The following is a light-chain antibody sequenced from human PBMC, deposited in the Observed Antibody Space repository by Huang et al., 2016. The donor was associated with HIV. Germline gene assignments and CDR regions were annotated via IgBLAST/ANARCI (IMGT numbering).Light chain of an antibody. CDR2: GAS. J-gene: IGKJ2*01. CDR3: QQYNNWPPMYT. CDR1: QSVSSN. Sequence: EIVMTQSPATLSVSPGERATLSCRASQSVSSNLAWYQQKPGQAPRLLIYGASTRATGIPARVSGSGSVTEFTLNISSLQSEDFAVYYCQQYNNWPPMYTFGQGTKLEIK. V-gene: IGKV3-15*01.